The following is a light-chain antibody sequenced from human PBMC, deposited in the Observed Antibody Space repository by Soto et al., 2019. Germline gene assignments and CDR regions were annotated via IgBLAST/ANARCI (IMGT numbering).Light chain of an antibody. Sequence: QSALTQPPSASGTPGQRVTISCSGSSSNIGSNTVNWYQQLPGTAPKLLIYSNDQRPSGVPDRFSGSKSGTSASLATSGLQSEDEADYYCAAWGASLNGWVFGGGTKVTVL. J-gene: IGLJ3*02. CDR3: AAWGASLNGWV. CDR2: SND. CDR1: SSNIGSNT. V-gene: IGLV1-44*01.